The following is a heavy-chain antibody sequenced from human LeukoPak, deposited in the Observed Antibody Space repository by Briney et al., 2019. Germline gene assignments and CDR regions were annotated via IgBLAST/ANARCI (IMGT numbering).Heavy chain of an antibody. J-gene: IGHJ6*03. Sequence: SETLSLTCTVSGGSISSYYWSWIRQPPGKGLEWIGYIYYSGSTDYNPSLKSRVTISVDTSKNQFSLKLSSVTAADTAVYYCARDYYYYMDVWGKGTTVTVSS. CDR3: ARDYYYYMDV. CDR1: GGSISSYY. V-gene: IGHV4-59*01. CDR2: IYYSGST.